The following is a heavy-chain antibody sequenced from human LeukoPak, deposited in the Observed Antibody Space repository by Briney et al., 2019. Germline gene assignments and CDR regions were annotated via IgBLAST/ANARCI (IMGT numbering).Heavy chain of an antibody. CDR1: GGFFSGYY. CDR3: ARRRPRLRPPDY. CDR2: MYQRGSN. D-gene: IGHD4-17*01. V-gene: IGHV4-34*01. J-gene: IGHJ4*02. Sequence: SDTLSLTCAVYGGFFSGYYWRWIRQPPGGGREWIGEMYQRGSNNYHPSLKSRVPISVDTSKKRFSLKLSAGTAADQAVYYCARRRPRLRPPDYWGQGNLVTVSS.